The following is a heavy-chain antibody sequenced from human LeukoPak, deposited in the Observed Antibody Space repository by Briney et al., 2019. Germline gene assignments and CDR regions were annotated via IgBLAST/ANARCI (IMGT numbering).Heavy chain of an antibody. J-gene: IGHJ4*02. CDR1: GFTFSSYG. V-gene: IGHV3-30*18. D-gene: IGHD3-9*01. CDR2: ISYDGSNK. CDR3: AEGRFRDYDILTGLGY. Sequence: GRSLRLSCAASGFTFSSYGMHWVRQAPGKGLEWVAVISYDGSNKYYADSVKGRFTISRDNSKNTLYLQMNSLRAEDTAVYYWAEGRFRDYDILTGLGYWGQGTLVTVSS.